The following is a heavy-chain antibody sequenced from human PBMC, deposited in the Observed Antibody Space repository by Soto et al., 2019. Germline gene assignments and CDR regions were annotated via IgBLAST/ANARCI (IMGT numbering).Heavy chain of an antibody. V-gene: IGHV3-7*04. Sequence: EVQLVESGGGLVQPGGSLRLSCAASGFTFSSYWMTWVRQAPGKGLEWVANIKQDGSETYYVDSVKGRFTISRDNAKNSLYLQMNSLRAEDTAAYYCARDRDSGAGADFQHWGQGTLVTVSS. CDR3: ARDRDSGAGADFQH. CDR1: GFTFSSYW. J-gene: IGHJ1*01. D-gene: IGHD2-15*01. CDR2: IKQDGSET.